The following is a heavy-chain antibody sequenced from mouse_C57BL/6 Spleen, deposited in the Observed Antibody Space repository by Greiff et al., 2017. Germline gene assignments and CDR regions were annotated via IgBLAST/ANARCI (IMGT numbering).Heavy chain of an antibody. J-gene: IGHJ2*01. CDR3: ARHDRENYFDY. CDR1: GFTFSSYG. CDR2: ISSGGSYT. Sequence: EVHLVESGGDLVKPGGSLKLSCAASGFTFSSYGMSWVRQTPDKRLEWVATISSGGSYTYYPDSVKGRFTISRDNAKNTLYLQMSSLKSEDTAMYYCARHDRENYFDYWGQGTTLTVSS. V-gene: IGHV5-6*01.